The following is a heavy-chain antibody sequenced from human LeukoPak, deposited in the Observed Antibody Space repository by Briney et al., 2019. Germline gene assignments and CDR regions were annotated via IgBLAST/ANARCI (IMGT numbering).Heavy chain of an antibody. CDR2: IIPILGIA. Sequence: GASVKVSCKASGGTFSSYAISWVRQAPGQGLEWMGRIIPILGIANYAQKFQGRVTITADKSTSTAYMELSSLRSEDTAVYYCARGSADSSGYSIHYWGQGALVTVSS. J-gene: IGHJ4*02. CDR1: GGTFSSYA. V-gene: IGHV1-69*04. CDR3: ARGSADSSGYSIHY. D-gene: IGHD3-22*01.